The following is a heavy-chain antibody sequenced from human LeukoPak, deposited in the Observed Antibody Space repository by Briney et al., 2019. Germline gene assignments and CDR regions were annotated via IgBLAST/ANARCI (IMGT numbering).Heavy chain of an antibody. Sequence: GASVKVSCKASGYTFTNHPMHWVRQAPGQGLEWMGWINPNSGDTNYVQKFQGRVTMTRDPSISTAYMELSGLRADDTAVYYCARERYTAYGNFGYWGQGTQVTVSS. V-gene: IGHV1-2*02. J-gene: IGHJ4*02. D-gene: IGHD5-12*01. CDR1: GYTFTNHP. CDR2: INPNSGDT. CDR3: ARERYTAYGNFGY.